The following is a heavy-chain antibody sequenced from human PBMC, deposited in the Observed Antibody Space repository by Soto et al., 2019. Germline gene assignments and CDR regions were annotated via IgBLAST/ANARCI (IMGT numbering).Heavy chain of an antibody. J-gene: IGHJ5*02. CDR1: GGSISSDANF. CDR2: ISYTGRT. Sequence: SETLSLTCTVSGGSISSDANFWSWIRQLPGRGLEWIGYISYTGRTYYTPSLNSRLTISLDTSNNLFSLRLTAVTAADTAVSFGARGFFASSSSWFDPWGQGTVVTVSS. CDR3: ARGFFASSSSWFDP. V-gene: IGHV4-31*03. D-gene: IGHD6-6*01.